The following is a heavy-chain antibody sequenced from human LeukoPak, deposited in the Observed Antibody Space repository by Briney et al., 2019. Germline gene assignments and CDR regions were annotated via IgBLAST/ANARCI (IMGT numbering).Heavy chain of an antibody. CDR2: INPNSGGT. D-gene: IGHD2-8*01. CDR3: ARTGDYCTNGVCCIGGY. Sequence: VASVKVSCKASGYTFTGYYMHWVRQAPGQGLEWMGWINPNSGGTNYAQKFQGRVTMTRDTSISTAYMELSRLRSDDTAVYYCARTGDYCTNGVCCIGGYRGQGTLVTVSS. CDR1: GYTFTGYY. V-gene: IGHV1-2*02. J-gene: IGHJ4*02.